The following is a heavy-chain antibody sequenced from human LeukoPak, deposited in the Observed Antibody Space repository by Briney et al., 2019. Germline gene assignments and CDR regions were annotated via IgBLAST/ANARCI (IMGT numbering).Heavy chain of an antibody. CDR2: IQYDVSSE. Sequence: GGSLRLSCAASGFTFSSYAMSWVRQAPGKGLEWVAFIQYDVSSEYYADSVKGRFTVSRDNSKDTLYLQMNSLRAEDAAVYYCARGTSGYSGYDPDYWGQGTLVTVSS. D-gene: IGHD5-12*01. CDR1: GFTFSSYA. CDR3: ARGTSGYSGYDPDY. V-gene: IGHV3-30*02. J-gene: IGHJ4*02.